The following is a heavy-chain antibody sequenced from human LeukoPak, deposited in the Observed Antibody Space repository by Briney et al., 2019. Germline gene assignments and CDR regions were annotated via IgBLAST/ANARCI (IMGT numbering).Heavy chain of an antibody. J-gene: IGHJ4*02. Sequence: GGSLRLSCAASGFTFHDYDMSWVRHSPGKGLEWVSGINWNGDRTGYADSAKGRFTISRDNAKKSLYLQMNSLRAEDTALYYCARRDYYGSGSPDFWGQGTLVTVSS. D-gene: IGHD3-10*01. CDR3: ARRDYYGSGSPDF. CDR2: INWNGDRT. V-gene: IGHV3-20*04. CDR1: GFTFHDYD.